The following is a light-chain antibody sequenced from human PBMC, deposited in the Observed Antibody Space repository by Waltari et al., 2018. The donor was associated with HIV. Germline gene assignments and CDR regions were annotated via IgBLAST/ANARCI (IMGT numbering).Light chain of an antibody. J-gene: IGKJ2*01. CDR1: QSVSIY. V-gene: IGKV3-11*01. Sequence: ESVWTQSPATLSLSPGERAALSCRASQSVSIYLAWYQQKPGQPPRPLIYDASNRATASPARCSGSEYETVFTLAIRSLGPEGFAVYCCQQSSRRPPAYTFCPGTKLEIK. CDR3: QQSSRRPPAYT. CDR2: DAS.